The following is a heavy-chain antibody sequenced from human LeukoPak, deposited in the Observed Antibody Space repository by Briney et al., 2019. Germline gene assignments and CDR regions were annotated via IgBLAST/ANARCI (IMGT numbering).Heavy chain of an antibody. Sequence: GGSLRLSCAASGFTFSSYGMQWVRQAPGKGLEWVAFIHYDGSNKYYANSVKGRFTISRDNSKNTLYLHMNSLRAEDTAVYYCAKDARPSYWGQGTLVTVSS. CDR2: IHYDGSNK. J-gene: IGHJ4*02. V-gene: IGHV3-30*02. CDR3: AKDARPSY. CDR1: GFTFSSYG.